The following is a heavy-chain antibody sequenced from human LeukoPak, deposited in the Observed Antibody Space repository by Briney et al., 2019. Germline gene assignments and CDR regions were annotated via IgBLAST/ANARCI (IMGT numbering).Heavy chain of an antibody. CDR2: ISYDGSNK. CDR1: GFTFSSYG. D-gene: IGHD1-26*01. J-gene: IGHJ4*02. V-gene: IGHV3-30*18. CDR3: AKEWRSYGFFDY. Sequence: PGGSLRLSCAASGFTFSSYGMHWVRQAPGKGLEWVAVISYDGSNKYYADSVKGRFTISRDNSKNTLYLQMNSLRAEDTAVYYCAKEWRSYGFFDYWGQGTLVTVSS.